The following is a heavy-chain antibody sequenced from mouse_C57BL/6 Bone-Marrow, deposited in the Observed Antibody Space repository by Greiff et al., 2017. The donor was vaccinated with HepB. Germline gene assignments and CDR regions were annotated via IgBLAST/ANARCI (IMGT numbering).Heavy chain of an antibody. CDR2: SGPENGAN. CDR3: TTSMGYYYGVDY. D-gene: IGHD1-1*01. Sequence: VQLQQSGAELVRPGASVKLSCTASGFNIKDDYMHWVKQKPEQGMEWIGWSGPENGANDYASKLQGKATITADTSSNTAYLQLSSLTSEDTAVYYCTTSMGYYYGVDYWGQGTTLTVSS. CDR1: GFNIKDDY. J-gene: IGHJ2*01. V-gene: IGHV14-4*01.